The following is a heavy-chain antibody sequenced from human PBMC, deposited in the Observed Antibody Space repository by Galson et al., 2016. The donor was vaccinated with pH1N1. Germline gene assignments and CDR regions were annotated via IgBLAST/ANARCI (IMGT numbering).Heavy chain of an antibody. J-gene: IGHJ4*02. CDR3: ARSGGYGENFDY. CDR2: MSPNSGNT. CDR1: GYTFTSYD. V-gene: IGHV1-8*01. D-gene: IGHD4-17*01. Sequence: SVKVSCKASGYTFTSYDINWVRQATGQGLEWMGWMSPNSGNTGYAQKFQGRVTMTRNTSISTAYMELSSLRSEDTAVYYCARSGGYGENFDYWGQGTLVTVSS.